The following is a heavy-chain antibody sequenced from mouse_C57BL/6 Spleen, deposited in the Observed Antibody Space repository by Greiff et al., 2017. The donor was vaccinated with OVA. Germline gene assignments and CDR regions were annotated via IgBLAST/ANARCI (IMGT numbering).Heavy chain of an antibody. J-gene: IGHJ4*01. D-gene: IGHD2-1*01. Sequence: VQLQQSGPELVKPGASVKISCKASGYAFSSSWMNWVKQRPGKGLEWIGRIYPGDGDTNYNGKFKGKATLTADKSSSTAYMQLSSLTSEDSAVYFCASCYGNYPYAMDYWGQGTSVTVSS. CDR2: IYPGDGDT. V-gene: IGHV1-82*01. CDR3: ASCYGNYPYAMDY. CDR1: GYAFSSSW.